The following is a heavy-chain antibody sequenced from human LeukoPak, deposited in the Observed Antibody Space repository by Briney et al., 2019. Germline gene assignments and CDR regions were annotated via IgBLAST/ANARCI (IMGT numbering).Heavy chain of an antibody. D-gene: IGHD3-10*01. CDR3: ARGAVRGGTNFDY. CDR1: GDTVSGSPAV. V-gene: IGHV6-1*01. J-gene: IGHJ4*02. Sequence: SQTLSLTCAISGDTVSGSPAVWNWIRQSPSRGLEWLGRAYYRSKWYIDYSVSVKGRITITPDTSKNQFSLQLNSVTPEDTAVYYCARGAVRGGTNFDYWGQGTLVTVSS. CDR2: AYYRSKWYI.